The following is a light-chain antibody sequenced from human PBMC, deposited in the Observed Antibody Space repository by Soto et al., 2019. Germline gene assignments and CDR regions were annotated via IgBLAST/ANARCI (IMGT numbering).Light chain of an antibody. CDR1: QSVSSN. CDR3: QQSNNWPPYT. V-gene: IGKV3-15*01. J-gene: IGKJ2*01. CDR2: GAS. Sequence: EIVMTQSPATLSVSPGERATLSCRASQSVSSNLAWYQQKPGQAPRLLIYGASTRATGIPARFSGSGSGTEFTLTLTRLQSEDSAVYYCQQSNNWPPYTFDQGTKLEIK.